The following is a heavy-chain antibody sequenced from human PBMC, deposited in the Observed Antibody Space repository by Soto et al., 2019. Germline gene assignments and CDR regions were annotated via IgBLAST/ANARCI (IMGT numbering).Heavy chain of an antibody. D-gene: IGHD6-6*01. J-gene: IGHJ4*02. V-gene: IGHV1-8*01. CDR1: GYTFTSYD. Sequence: QVQLVQSGAEVKKPGASVKVSCKASGYTFTSYDINWVRQATGQGLEWMGWMNPNSGNTGYAQKSQGRVTMTRNTSISTAYMELSSLRSEDTAVYYCARGPLHKYIPAGPAWGQGTLVTVSS. CDR3: ARGPLHKYIPAGPA. CDR2: MNPNSGNT.